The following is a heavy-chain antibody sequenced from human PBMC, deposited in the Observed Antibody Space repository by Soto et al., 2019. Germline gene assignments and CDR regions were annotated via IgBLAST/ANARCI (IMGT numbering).Heavy chain of an antibody. CDR3: ARGALVRGVITPENN. D-gene: IGHD3-10*01. Sequence: QVQLQESGPGLVKPSQTLSLTCTVSGVSISSGGYYWSWIRQHPGKGLEWIGYLYYSGGTYYNPSLKSRVTISVDTSKNQFSRKLSSVTAADTAVYYCARGALVRGVITPENNWGQGTLVTVSS. V-gene: IGHV4-31*03. J-gene: IGHJ4*02. CDR2: LYYSGGT. CDR1: GVSISSGGYY.